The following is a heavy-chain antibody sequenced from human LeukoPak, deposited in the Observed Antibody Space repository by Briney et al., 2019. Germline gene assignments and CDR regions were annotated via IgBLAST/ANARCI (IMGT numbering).Heavy chain of an antibody. J-gene: IGHJ4*02. CDR1: GGSISSYY. V-gene: IGHV4-34*01. CDR2: INHSGST. CDR3: ASRTIFGVVRDY. D-gene: IGHD3-3*01. Sequence: SETLSLTCTVSGGSISSYYWSWIRQPPGKGLEWIGEINHSGSTNYNPSLKSRVTISVDTSKNQFSLKLSSVTAADTAVYYCASRTIFGVVRDYWGQGTLVTVSS.